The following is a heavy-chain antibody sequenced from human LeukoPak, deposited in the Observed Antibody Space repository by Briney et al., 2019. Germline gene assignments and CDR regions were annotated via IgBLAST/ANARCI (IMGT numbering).Heavy chain of an antibody. CDR3: ARRYCSGGSCYSSFDY. D-gene: IGHD2-15*01. V-gene: IGHV5-10-1*01. J-gene: IGHJ4*02. CDR2: IDPSDSYT. CDR1: GYSFTSYL. Sequence: VSLKISCKGSGYSFTSYLISWVRQMPGKGLEWMGRIDPSDSYTNYSPSFQGHVTISADKSISTAYLQWSSLKASDTAMYYCARRYCSGGSCYSSFDYWGQGTLVTVSS.